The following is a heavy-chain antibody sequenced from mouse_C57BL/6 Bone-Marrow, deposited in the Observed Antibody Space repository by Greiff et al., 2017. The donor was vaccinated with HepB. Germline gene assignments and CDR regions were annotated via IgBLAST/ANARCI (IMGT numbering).Heavy chain of an antibody. CDR3: TFDGYYRYYFDY. J-gene: IGHJ2*01. CDR1: GFNIKDYY. CDR2: IDPEDGDT. Sequence: DVKLQESGAELVRPGASVKLSCTASGFNIKDYYMHWVKQRPEQGLEWIGRIDPEDGDTEYAPKFQGKATMTADTSSNTAYLQLSSLTSEDTAVYYCTFDGYYRYYFDYWGQGTTLTVSS. V-gene: IGHV14-1*01. D-gene: IGHD2-3*01.